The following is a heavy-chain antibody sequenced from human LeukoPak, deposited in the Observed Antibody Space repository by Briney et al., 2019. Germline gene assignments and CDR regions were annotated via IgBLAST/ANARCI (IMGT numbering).Heavy chain of an antibody. D-gene: IGHD2-2*01. CDR3: ARARGYCSNSNCFGWFVP. V-gene: IGHV1-2*02. J-gene: IGHJ5*02. Sequence: ASVKVSCKASGYRFTGYQMHWVRQAPGQGLEWMGWINPNSGGTNYAQKFQGRVTMTRDTSISTAYMELSSLTSDDTAVYYCARARGYCSNSNCFGWFVPWGQGTLGTVSS. CDR2: INPNSGGT. CDR1: GYRFTGYQ.